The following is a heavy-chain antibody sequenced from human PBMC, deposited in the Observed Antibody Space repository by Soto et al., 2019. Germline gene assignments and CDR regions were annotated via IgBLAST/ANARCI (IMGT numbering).Heavy chain of an antibody. CDR2: IKQDGSEK. CDR3: ASASVWFGELLYGDDDAFDI. Sequence: GGALRLSWAASGFTFSSYWISLGRQAPGKGVEGVANIKQDGSEKYYVDSVKGRFTISRDNAKNSLYLQMNSLRAEDTAVYYCASASVWFGELLYGDDDAFDIWGQGTMVTVSS. D-gene: IGHD3-10*01. J-gene: IGHJ3*02. V-gene: IGHV3-7*01. CDR1: GFTFSSYW.